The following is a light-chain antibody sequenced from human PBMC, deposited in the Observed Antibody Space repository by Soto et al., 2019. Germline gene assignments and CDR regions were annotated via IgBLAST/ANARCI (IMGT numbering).Light chain of an antibody. CDR2: GAS. CDR1: QSISNN. CDR3: QQYNNWPRT. Sequence: EIVMTQSPATLSVSPGEGATLFCRASQSISNNLARYQQKPGQAPRLLIYGASTRATGIPARFSGSGSGTEFTLTINSLQSEDFAVYYCQQYNNWPRTFGQGTKVDIK. V-gene: IGKV3-15*01. J-gene: IGKJ1*01.